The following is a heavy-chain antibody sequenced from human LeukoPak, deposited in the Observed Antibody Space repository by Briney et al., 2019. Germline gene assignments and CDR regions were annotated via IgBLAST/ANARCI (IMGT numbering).Heavy chain of an antibody. CDR1: GGSFSGYY. Sequence: SETLSLTCAVYGGSFSGYYWSWIRQPPRKGLEWIGEINHSGSTNYNPSLKSRVTISVDTSKNQFSLKLSSVTAEDTAVYYCARGYWGNIVVVPAAPNNNYFDYWGQGTLVTVSS. CDR2: INHSGST. J-gene: IGHJ4*02. CDR3: ARGYWGNIVVVPAAPNNNYFDY. D-gene: IGHD2-2*01. V-gene: IGHV4-34*01.